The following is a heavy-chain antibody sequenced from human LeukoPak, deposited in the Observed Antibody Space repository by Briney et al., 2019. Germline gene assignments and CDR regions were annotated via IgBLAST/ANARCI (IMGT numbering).Heavy chain of an antibody. CDR1: GGSFSGYY. V-gene: IGHV4-59*01. CDR3: ARGGYYGSGNDFRFDP. D-gene: IGHD3-10*01. CDR2: IHYTGST. Sequence: SETLSLTCAVCGGSFSGYYWSWIRQSPGKGLECIGYIHYTGSTNYNPSLKSRVTISVETSKNQFSLKLKSVTAADTAVYYCARGGYYGSGNDFRFDPWGQGTLVTVSS. J-gene: IGHJ5*02.